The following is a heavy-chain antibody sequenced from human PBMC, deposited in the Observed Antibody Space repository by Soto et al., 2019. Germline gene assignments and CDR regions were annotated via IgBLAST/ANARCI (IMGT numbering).Heavy chain of an antibody. CDR1: GGSITSYDYY. V-gene: IGHV4-30-4*01. Sequence: QVQLQESGPGLVKPSQSPSLTCTDSGGSITSYDYYWSWIRQHPGRGQEWIVYICYSGCTHYNPSLKTRLTISLVTSKKQVSLKLSSVTAADTALYYCARANCGGACFYRHDRYYFASWGQCTLVTVSS. D-gene: IGHD2-21*02. CDR3: ARANCGGACFYRHDRYYFAS. CDR2: ICYSGCT. J-gene: IGHJ4*02.